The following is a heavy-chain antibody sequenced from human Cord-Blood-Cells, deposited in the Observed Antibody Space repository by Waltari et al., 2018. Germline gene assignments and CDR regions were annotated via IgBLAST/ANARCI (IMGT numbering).Heavy chain of an antibody. CDR3: ARVFAGSGSYYSYYYYYYMDV. Sequence: QVQLQESGPGLVKPSETLSLTCTVSGGSISRYYWSWIRQPQGKGLEWIGYIYYSGSTNYNPSLKSRVTISVDTSKNQFSLKLSSVTTADTAVYYCARVFAGSGSYYSYYYYYYMDVWGKGTTVTVSS. J-gene: IGHJ6*03. D-gene: IGHD3-10*01. V-gene: IGHV4-59*01. CDR2: IYYSGST. CDR1: GGSISRYY.